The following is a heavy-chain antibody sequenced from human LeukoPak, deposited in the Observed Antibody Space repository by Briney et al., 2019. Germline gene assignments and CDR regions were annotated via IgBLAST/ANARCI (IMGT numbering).Heavy chain of an antibody. CDR3: ARGDLDY. J-gene: IGHJ4*01. CDR1: GFTFSSYW. CDR2: VKPDGNEK. V-gene: IGHV3-7*01. Sequence: GGSLRLSCGVSGFTFSSYWMTWARQAPGRGLEWVATVKPDGNEKFYVDSVKGRFAISRDNARNSVYLEMNSLRVEDTAVYLRARGDLDYWGQGTLVTVSS.